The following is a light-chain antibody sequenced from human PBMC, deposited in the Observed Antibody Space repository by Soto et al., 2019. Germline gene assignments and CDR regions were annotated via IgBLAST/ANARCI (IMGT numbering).Light chain of an antibody. V-gene: IGKV3-15*01. J-gene: IGKJ1*01. CDR3: QQYTEWPPWT. CDR2: AAS. Sequence: EIIMTQSPATLSVSPGERASLSCRASQSVSRNLAWYQQKPGQAPRLLIYAASTRATGISTRFSGSGSGTEFSLSTSGLQSEDFAIYYCQQYTEWPPWTFGQGTKVEIK. CDR1: QSVSRN.